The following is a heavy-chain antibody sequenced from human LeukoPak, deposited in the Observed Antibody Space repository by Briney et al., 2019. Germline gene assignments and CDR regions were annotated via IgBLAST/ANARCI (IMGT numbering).Heavy chain of an antibody. CDR2: ISNSGST. CDR3: ARGSTYYDSSGQVPFDY. CDR1: GGSINSGGYY. J-gene: IGHJ4*02. Sequence: PSETLSLTCTVSGGSINSGGYYWSWIRQHPGKGLEWIGYISNSGSTYYHPSLRSRLSISVDTSKNQFSLKLSSVTAADTAVYYCARGSTYYDSSGQVPFDYWGQGTLVTVSS. D-gene: IGHD3-22*01. V-gene: IGHV4-31*03.